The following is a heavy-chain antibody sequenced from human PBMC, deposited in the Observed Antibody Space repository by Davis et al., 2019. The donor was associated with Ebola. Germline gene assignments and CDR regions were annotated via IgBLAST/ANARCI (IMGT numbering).Heavy chain of an antibody. CDR1: GGSFTRYY. CDR3: ARLKYYVWGSYRYRGNWFDP. Sequence: MPSETLSLTCDVHGGSFTRYYWSWIRQPPGKGLEWIGEINHSGSTNYNPSLKSRVTISVDTSKNQFSLKLSSVTAADTAVYYCARLKYYVWGSYRYRGNWFDPWGQGTLVTVSS. V-gene: IGHV4-34*01. D-gene: IGHD3-16*02. J-gene: IGHJ5*02. CDR2: INHSGST.